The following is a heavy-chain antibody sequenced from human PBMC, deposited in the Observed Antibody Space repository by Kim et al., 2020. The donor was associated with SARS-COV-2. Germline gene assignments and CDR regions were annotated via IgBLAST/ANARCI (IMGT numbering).Heavy chain of an antibody. J-gene: IGHJ4*02. V-gene: IGHV1-69*01. Sequence: YAQKFQGRVTITADESTSTAYMELSSLRSEDTAVYYCARGAMGATTHFDYWGQGTLVTVSS. CDR3: ARGAMGATTHFDY. D-gene: IGHD1-26*01.